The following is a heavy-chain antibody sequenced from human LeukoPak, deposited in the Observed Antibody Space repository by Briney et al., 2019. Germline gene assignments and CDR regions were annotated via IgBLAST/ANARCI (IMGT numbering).Heavy chain of an antibody. CDR3: ARATNYYDSSGYLYYFDY. Sequence: EGSLRLSCAASGFTFSSYAMHGVRQAPGRGLEWGAVISYDGSNKYYADSVKGRFTISRDNSKNTLYLQMNSLRAEDTAVYYCARATNYYDSSGYLYYFDYWGQGTLVTVSS. CDR1: GFTFSSYA. D-gene: IGHD3-22*01. CDR2: ISYDGSNK. J-gene: IGHJ4*02. V-gene: IGHV3-30*04.